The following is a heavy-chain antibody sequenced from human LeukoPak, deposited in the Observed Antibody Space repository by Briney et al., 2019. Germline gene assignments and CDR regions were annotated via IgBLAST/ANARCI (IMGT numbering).Heavy chain of an antibody. Sequence: GGCLRLSCTASGFTFGDYAMSWIRQAPGKGLEWLGFIRSKAYGETADYAASVKGRFTISRDDSKAIAYLQMNSLKTEDTAVYHCTRDRGAYNLYDYWGQGTLVTVSS. V-gene: IGHV3-49*03. CDR3: TRDRGAYNLYDY. CDR1: GFTFGDYA. J-gene: IGHJ4*02. D-gene: IGHD1-1*01. CDR2: IRSKAYGETA.